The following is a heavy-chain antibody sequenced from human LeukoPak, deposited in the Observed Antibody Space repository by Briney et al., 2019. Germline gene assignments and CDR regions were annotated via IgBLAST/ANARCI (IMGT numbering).Heavy chain of an antibody. CDR1: GYSISSGYY. J-gene: IGHJ6*03. CDR3: ARVNVPPTLGYCSSTSCLGSGYYYYMDA. V-gene: IGHV4-38-2*02. CDR2: IYHSGST. D-gene: IGHD2-2*01. Sequence: PSETLSLTCTVSGYSISSGYYWGWIRQPPGKGLEWIGSIYHSGSTYYNPSLKSRVTISVDTSKNQFSLKLSSVTAADTAVYYCARVNVPPTLGYCSSTSCLGSGYYYYMDAWGKGTTVTVSS.